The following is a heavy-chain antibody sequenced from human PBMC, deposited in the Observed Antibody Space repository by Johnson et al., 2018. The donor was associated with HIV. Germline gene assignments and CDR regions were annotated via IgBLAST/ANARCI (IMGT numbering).Heavy chain of an antibody. Sequence: MQLVESGGGLVQPGGSLRLSCAASGFTFSSYAMHWVRQAPGKGLEYVSAIISNGGSTYYANSVKGRFTLPRDHSKNTLYRQMNSLRAEDTAVYYCARDVAATMIVVGGAYDAFDIWGQGTMVTVSS. CDR1: GFTFSSYA. J-gene: IGHJ3*02. D-gene: IGHD3-22*01. CDR3: ARDVAATMIVVGGAYDAFDI. V-gene: IGHV3-64*01. CDR2: IISNGGST.